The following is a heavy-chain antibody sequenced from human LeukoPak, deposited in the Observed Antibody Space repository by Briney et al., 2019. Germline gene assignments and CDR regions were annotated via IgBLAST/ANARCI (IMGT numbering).Heavy chain of an antibody. CDR2: ISGSGGST. J-gene: IGHJ4*02. V-gene: IGHV3-23*01. CDR3: AKSGGGLFDY. Sequence: GGSLRLSCAASGFTFSSYAMSWVRQAPGKGLEWVSAISGSGGSTSYADSVKGRFTISRDNAKNTLYLQMNSLRAEDTAVYYCAKSGGGLFDYWGQGTLVTVSS. CDR1: GFTFSSYA. D-gene: IGHD2-15*01.